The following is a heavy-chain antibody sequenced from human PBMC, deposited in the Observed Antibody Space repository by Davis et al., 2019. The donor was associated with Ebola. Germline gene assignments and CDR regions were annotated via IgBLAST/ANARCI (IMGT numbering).Heavy chain of an antibody. CDR1: GYTFISYY. D-gene: IGHD3-22*01. CDR3: AREYPVESSGYYY. V-gene: IGHV1-46*01. J-gene: IGHJ4*02. CDR2: INPSSGST. Sequence: AASVKVSCKASGYTFISYYMHWVRQAPGQGLAWMGMINPSSGSTTFSQKFQGRLTMTTDTSTSTVYMGLSSLRSEDTDEYYCAREYPVESSGYYYWGQGTLVTVSS.